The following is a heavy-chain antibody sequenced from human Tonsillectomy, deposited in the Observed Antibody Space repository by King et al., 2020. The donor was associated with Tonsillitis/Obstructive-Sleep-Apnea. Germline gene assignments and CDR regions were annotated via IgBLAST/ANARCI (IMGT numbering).Heavy chain of an antibody. D-gene: IGHD4-23*01. V-gene: IGHV3-30*18. CDR3: AKDRYGGNSGFFHY. CDR1: GFTFSSYG. J-gene: IGHJ4*02. CDR2: ISYDGSDI. Sequence: VQLVESGGGVGQPGTSLRLSCVASGFTFSSYGMHWVRQAPGKGLEWLAVISYDGSDIRHADSGKGRFTISRDNSNSTVFLQMNSLRPEDTAVYYCAKDRYGGNSGFFHYWGQGTLVTVSS.